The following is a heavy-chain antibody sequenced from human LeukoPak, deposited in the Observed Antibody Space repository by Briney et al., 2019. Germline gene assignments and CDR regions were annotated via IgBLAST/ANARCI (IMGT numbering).Heavy chain of an antibody. J-gene: IGHJ6*03. D-gene: IGHD6-13*01. CDR1: GFTFSSYS. Sequence: GGSLRLSCAASGFTFSSYSMNWVRQAPGKGLEWVSYISSSSSTIYYADSVKGRFTISRDNAKSSLYLQMNSLRAEDTAVYYCARDPSSWYYYYMDVWGKGTMVTVSS. V-gene: IGHV3-48*01. CDR2: ISSSSSTI. CDR3: ARDPSSWYYYYMDV.